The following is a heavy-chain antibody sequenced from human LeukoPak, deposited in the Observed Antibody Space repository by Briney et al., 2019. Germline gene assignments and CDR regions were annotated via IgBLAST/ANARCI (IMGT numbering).Heavy chain of an antibody. J-gene: IGHJ3*02. Sequence: ASVEVSCKVSGYTLTELSMHWVRQAPGKGLEWMGGFDPEDGETIYAQKFQGRVTMTEDTSTDTAYMELSSPRSEDTAVYYCATGFGSSWSDAFDIWGQGTMVTVSS. CDR1: GYTLTELS. CDR3: ATGFGSSWSDAFDI. V-gene: IGHV1-24*01. D-gene: IGHD6-13*01. CDR2: FDPEDGET.